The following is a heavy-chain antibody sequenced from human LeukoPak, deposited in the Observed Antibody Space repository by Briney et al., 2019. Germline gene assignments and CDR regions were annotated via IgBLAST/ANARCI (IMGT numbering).Heavy chain of an antibody. D-gene: IGHD2-2*02. J-gene: IGHJ5*02. Sequence: RASVKVSCKASGGTFSSYAISWVRQAPGQGLEWMGGIIPIFGTANYAQKLQGRVTITADESTSTAYMELSSLRSDDTAVYYCARGYCSSTSCYTLFGPTLWFDPWGQGTLVTVSS. V-gene: IGHV1-69*13. CDR3: ARGYCSSTSCYTLFGPTLWFDP. CDR1: GGTFSSYA. CDR2: IIPIFGTA.